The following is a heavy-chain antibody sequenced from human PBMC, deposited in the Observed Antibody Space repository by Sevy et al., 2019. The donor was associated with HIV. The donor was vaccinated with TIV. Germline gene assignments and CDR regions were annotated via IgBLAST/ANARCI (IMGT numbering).Heavy chain of an antibody. V-gene: IGHV3-7*01. CDR1: GFSFSRYW. CDR2: IKQDGSEK. CDR3: AREFDGGPDY. J-gene: IGHJ4*02. Sequence: GGSLRLSCEASGFSFSRYWMSWVRQTPEKGLEWVANIKQDGSEKTYVDSVKGRFTISRDNAKNSLYLEMSSLRAEDTAVYYCAREFDGGPDYWGQGTLVTVSS. D-gene: IGHD3-9*01.